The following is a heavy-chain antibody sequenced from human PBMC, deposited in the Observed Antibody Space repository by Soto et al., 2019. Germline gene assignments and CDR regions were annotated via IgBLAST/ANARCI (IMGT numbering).Heavy chain of an antibody. CDR3: ARRGSGSYSDY. CDR2: IYYSGST. Sequence: QLQLQESGPGLVKPSETLSLTCTVSGGSISSSSHYWGWIRQPPGKGLEWIGSIYYSGSTSYNPSLKSRVTISVDTSKNQFSLKLSSVTAADTAVYYCARRGSGSYSDYWGQGTLGTVSS. D-gene: IGHD3-10*01. V-gene: IGHV4-39*01. J-gene: IGHJ4*02. CDR1: GGSISSSSHY.